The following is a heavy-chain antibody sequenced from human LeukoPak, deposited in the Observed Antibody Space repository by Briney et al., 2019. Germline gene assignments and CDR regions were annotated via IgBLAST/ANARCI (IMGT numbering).Heavy chain of an antibody. D-gene: IGHD3-3*01. CDR1: GLTFSSYA. CDR3: ASATIFGVVIYY. Sequence: GRSLRLSCAASGLTFSSYAMHWVHQAPGKGLEWVAVISYDGSNKYYAHSMKGRFTISRDNSKNTLYLQMNSLRAEDTAVYYCASATIFGVVIYYWGQGTLVTVSS. V-gene: IGHV3-30*04. J-gene: IGHJ4*02. CDR2: ISYDGSNK.